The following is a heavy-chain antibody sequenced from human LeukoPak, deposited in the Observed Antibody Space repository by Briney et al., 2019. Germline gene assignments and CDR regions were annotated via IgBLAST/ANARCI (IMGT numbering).Heavy chain of an antibody. CDR3: ARDYYDTSGAITFDY. V-gene: IGHV1-46*01. J-gene: IGHJ4*02. CDR2: INPSGGST. CDR1: GYTFTSYY. Sequence: ASVKVSCKASGYTFTSYYMHWVRQAPGQGLEWMGIINPSGGSTSYAQKFQGRVTMTRDTSTSTVYMELNSLRSEDTAVYYCARDYYDTSGAITFDYWGQGTLVTVSS. D-gene: IGHD3-22*01.